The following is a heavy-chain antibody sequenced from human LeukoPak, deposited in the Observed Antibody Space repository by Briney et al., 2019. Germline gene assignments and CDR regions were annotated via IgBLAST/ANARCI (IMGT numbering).Heavy chain of an antibody. D-gene: IGHD6-13*01. CDR3: ARGWTTWYGFDY. Sequence: PSETLSLTCTVSGGSISSYYWGWIRQTPGKGLEWIAYMYDSGSTNYNPSLKSRLSISIDTSKNQFSLKLSSVTAADTAVYYCARGWTTWYGFDYWGQGTLVTVSS. J-gene: IGHJ4*02. CDR1: GGSISSYY. V-gene: IGHV4-59*01. CDR2: MYDSGST.